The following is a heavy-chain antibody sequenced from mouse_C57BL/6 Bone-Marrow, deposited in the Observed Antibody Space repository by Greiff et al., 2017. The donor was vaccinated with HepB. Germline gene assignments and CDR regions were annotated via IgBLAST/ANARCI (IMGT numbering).Heavy chain of an antibody. CDR1: GYTFTNYW. V-gene: IGHV1-63*01. J-gene: IGHJ1*03. Sequence: QVHVKQSGAELVRPGTSVKMSCKASGYTFTNYWIGWAKQRPGHGLEWIGDIYPGGGYTNYNEKFKGKATLTADKSSSTAYMQFSSLTSEDSAIYYCARSGYYQMYFDVWGTGTTVTVSS. CDR3: ARSGYYQMYFDV. CDR2: IYPGGGYT. D-gene: IGHD3-1*01.